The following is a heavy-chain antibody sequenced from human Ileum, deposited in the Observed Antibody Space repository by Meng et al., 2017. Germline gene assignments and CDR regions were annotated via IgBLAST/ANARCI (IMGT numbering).Heavy chain of an antibody. D-gene: IGHD2/OR15-2a*01. V-gene: IGHV4-4*02. CDR3: ATNKNKKIDY. CDR1: GDYIRCSNW. CDR2: IFHTGRT. J-gene: IGHJ4*02. Sequence: GPLQAAAPGLVEPSGTLSLTCVVSGDYIRCSNWWNWVRQPPGKGLEWIGEIFHTGRTNYNPSLKSRVTISADKSKNQFSLNLSSVTAADTAVYYCATNKNKKIDYWGQGTLVTVSS.